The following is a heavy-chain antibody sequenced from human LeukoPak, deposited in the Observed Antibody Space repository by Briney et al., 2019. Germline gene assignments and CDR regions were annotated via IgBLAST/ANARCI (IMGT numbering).Heavy chain of an antibody. V-gene: IGHV3-23*01. CDR1: GFTFSNYA. D-gene: IGHD3-9*01. Sequence: GESLRLSCAASGFTFSNYAMSWVRHAPGKGLEWVSAISNGGAGTYYADSVRGRFTISRDNSQNTVYLQMNSLRPEDTGIYYCAKRGSALRYFDFWGQGTLVTVSS. CDR2: ISNGGAGT. CDR3: AKRGSALRYFDF. J-gene: IGHJ4*02.